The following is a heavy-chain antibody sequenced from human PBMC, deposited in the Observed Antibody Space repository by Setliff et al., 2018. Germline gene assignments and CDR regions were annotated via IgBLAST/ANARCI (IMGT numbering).Heavy chain of an antibody. V-gene: IGHV3-30*03. Sequence: PGGSLRLSCAASGFTVSSFSMHWVRQAPVKGLDWVATLSDDGSISYATSVKGRFTIFRDNAKNSLYLQMNSLRVEDTAVYHCARDGGTGMVKGYYYGLDAWGPGTSVIVSS. CDR3: ARDGGTGMVKGYYYGLDA. D-gene: IGHD5-18*01. CDR1: GFTVSSFS. CDR2: LSDDGSI. J-gene: IGHJ6*02.